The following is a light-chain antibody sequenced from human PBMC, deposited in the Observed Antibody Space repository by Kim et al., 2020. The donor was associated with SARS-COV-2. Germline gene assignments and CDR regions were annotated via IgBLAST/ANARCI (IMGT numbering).Light chain of an antibody. CDR1: TGAVTSGSS. J-gene: IGLJ3*02. CDR2: YTD. CDR3: LLCSGGACV. V-gene: IGLV7-43*01. Sequence: QAVVTQEPSLTVSPGGTVTLTCASSTGAVTSGSSPNWFQQKPGQPPTSLFFYTDNKHSWTPARFSGSLLGDKAALTLSGVQPEDEADYYCLLCSGGACVFGGGTQLTVL.